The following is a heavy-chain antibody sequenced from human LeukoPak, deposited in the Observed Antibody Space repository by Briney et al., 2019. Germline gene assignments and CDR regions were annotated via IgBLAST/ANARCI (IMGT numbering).Heavy chain of an antibody. CDR1: GFTFSRFS. CDR2: ISSGSHHK. Sequence: PGGSLRLSCAGSGFTFSRFSMIWVRQAPGKGLEWVASISSGSHHKYHADSLKGRFTISRDNDKNSLFLQMNSLRAEDTALYYCATRLTADSYEASGIWGQGTMVTVSS. J-gene: IGHJ3*02. CDR3: ATRLTADSYEASGI. D-gene: IGHD6-13*01. V-gene: IGHV3-21*06.